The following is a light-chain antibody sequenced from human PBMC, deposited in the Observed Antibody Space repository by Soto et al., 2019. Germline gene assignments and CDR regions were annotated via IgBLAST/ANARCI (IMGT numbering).Light chain of an antibody. CDR3: CSYAGSLV. CDR2: EGS. V-gene: IGLV2-23*01. CDR1: SSDVGSYNL. J-gene: IGLJ2*01. Sequence: QSVLTQPASVSGSPGQSITISCTGTSSDVGSYNLVSWYQQHPGKAPKLMIYEGSKRPSGVSNRFSGSESGNTASLTISGLQAEDEADYYCCSYAGSLVFGGGTKLTVL.